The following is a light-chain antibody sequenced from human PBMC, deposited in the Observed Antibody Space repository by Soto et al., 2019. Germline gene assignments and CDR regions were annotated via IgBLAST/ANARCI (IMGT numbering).Light chain of an antibody. CDR2: RND. CDR3: AVWDASLSGHV. J-gene: IGLJ1*01. V-gene: IGLV1-47*01. CDR1: SANIGGDD. Sequence: THPPAASGTPGQRVTISCTGSSANIGGDDVHWYQHLPGTAPGVVVYRNDRRRSVVPDPFLGSKSAPPPPLAISRPRSEDEADYYCAVWDASLSGHVFGTGTKVT.